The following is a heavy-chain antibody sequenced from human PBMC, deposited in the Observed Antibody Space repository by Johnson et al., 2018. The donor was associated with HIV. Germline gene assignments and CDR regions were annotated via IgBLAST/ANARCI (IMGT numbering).Heavy chain of an antibody. CDR2: INWNDGST. CDR3: ATGSLVVVGADGLLQLHDAFDI. Sequence: VQLVESGGGVVRPGGSLRLSCAASGFTFDDHGMSWVRQAPGKGLEWVSGINWNDGSTGYADSVKGRFTISRDTSKNTLYVQMNGLRAEDSAVYYCATGSLVVVGADGLLQLHDAFDIWGRGTKVTVSS. D-gene: IGHD2-15*01. J-gene: IGHJ3*02. CDR1: GFTFDDHG. V-gene: IGHV3-20*04.